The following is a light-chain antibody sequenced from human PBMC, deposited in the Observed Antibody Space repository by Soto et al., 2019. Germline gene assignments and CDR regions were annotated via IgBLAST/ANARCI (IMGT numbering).Light chain of an antibody. Sequence: AIRMTQSPSSFSASTGDRVTITCRASQDISTYLAWFQQKPGKAPKRLIYAASSLHSGVPSRFSVSGSGTEFTLTISSLQPEDFATYYCLQHNSDPRTFGQGTKVDIK. CDR3: LQHNSDPRT. CDR1: QDISTY. J-gene: IGKJ1*01. V-gene: IGKV1-8*01. CDR2: AAS.